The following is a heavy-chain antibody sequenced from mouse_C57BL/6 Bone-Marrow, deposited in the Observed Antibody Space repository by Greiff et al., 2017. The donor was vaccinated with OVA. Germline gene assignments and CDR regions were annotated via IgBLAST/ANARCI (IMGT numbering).Heavy chain of an antibody. D-gene: IGHD1-1*01. CDR1: GYTFSSYA. CDR3: ARNGYYGSPAY. Sequence: EVQRVESGGGLVKPGGSLTLSCAASGYTFSSYAMSWVRQTPEQRLEWVATISDGGSCTYYPDNVKGRFTISRDNSKNNLYLQMSHLKSEDTAMYYFARNGYYGSPAYWGQGTLLTVAA. CDR2: ISDGGSCT. V-gene: IGHV5-4*01. J-gene: IGHJ3*01.